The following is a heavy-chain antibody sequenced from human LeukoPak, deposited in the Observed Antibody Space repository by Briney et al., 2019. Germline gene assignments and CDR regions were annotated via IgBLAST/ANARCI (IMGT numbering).Heavy chain of an antibody. Sequence: ASVKVSCKVSGYTLTELSMHWVRQAPGKGLEWMGGFDPEDGETIYAQKFQGRVTMTEDTSTDTAYMELSSLRSEDTAVYYCATVTLRYFDWLLWGSWFDPWGQGTLVTVSS. CDR1: GYTLTELS. D-gene: IGHD3-9*01. J-gene: IGHJ5*02. V-gene: IGHV1-24*01. CDR2: FDPEDGET. CDR3: ATVTLRYFDWLLWGSWFDP.